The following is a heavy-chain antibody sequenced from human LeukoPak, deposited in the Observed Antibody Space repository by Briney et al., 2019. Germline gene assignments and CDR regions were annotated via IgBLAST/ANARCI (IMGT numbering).Heavy chain of an antibody. CDR1: VYTFTIYG. Sequence: ASVTVSFMSSVYTFTIYGISWVRPAPAQGRAWMGWTSAYNGKTNYAQKLQGRGTMTTHTPTSTAYMELRSLRSDDTAVYCCARVPPYNSSGDRFGYWGQGSLVTVPS. CDR2: TSAYNGKT. CDR3: ARVPPYNSSGDRFGY. V-gene: IGHV1-18*01. D-gene: IGHD3-22*01. J-gene: IGHJ4*02.